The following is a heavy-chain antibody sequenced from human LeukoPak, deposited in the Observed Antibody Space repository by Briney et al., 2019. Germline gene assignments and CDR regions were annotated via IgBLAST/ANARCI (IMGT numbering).Heavy chain of an antibody. CDR2: ISSSSNYI. D-gene: IGHD3-10*01. CDR1: GLTFSSYR. CDR3: ARVPHAMVRGVIITEFYFDY. Sequence: GGSLRLSCAASGLTFSSYRMNWLRQAPGKGLEWVSSISSSSNYIYYADSVKGRFTISRDNAKNSLYLQMNSLRAEDTAVYYFARVPHAMVRGVIITEFYFDYWGQGTLVTVSS. J-gene: IGHJ4*02. V-gene: IGHV3-21*01.